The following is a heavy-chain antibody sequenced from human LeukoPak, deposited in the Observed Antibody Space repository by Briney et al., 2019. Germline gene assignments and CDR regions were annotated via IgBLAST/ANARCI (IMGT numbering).Heavy chain of an antibody. CDR2: VFHSGST. CDR3: AIPSGHTYGH. D-gene: IGHD5-18*01. J-gene: IGHJ4*02. CDR1: GGSISSYS. V-gene: IGHV4-59*01. Sequence: SETLSLTCTVSGGSISSYSWSWIRQPPGKELEWIGYVFHSGSTNYNPSLKSRVTISVDTSKNQFSLNLNSLTAADTAVYYCAIPSGHTYGHWGQGTLVTVSS.